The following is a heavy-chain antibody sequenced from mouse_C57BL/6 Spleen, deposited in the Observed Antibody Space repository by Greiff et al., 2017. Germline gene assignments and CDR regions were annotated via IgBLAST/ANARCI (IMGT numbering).Heavy chain of an antibody. V-gene: IGHV3-6*01. D-gene: IGHD2-3*01. J-gene: IGHJ3*01. CDR3: ARGGDDGYS. CDR1: GYSITSGYY. Sequence: EVQLQQSGPGLVKPSQSLSLTCSVTGYSITSGYYWNWIRQFPGNKLEWMGYISYDGSNNYNPSLKNRISITRDTSKNQFFLKLNSVTTEDTATYYCARGGDDGYSWGQGTLVTVSA. CDR2: ISYDGSN.